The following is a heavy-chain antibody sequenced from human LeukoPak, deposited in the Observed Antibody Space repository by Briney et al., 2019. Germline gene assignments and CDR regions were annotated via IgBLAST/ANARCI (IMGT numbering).Heavy chain of an antibody. J-gene: IGHJ3*02. D-gene: IGHD3-10*01. Sequence: SETLSLTCTVSGGSISGASSTWDWSWIRQRPGKGRKGIWYIYYNGTTNTNHSPNRRISLSVDTSKTQFSLNLRSVTAADTAVYYCERDRGTYLHAFDIWGQGTMVTVSS. V-gene: IGHV4-61*01. CDR2: IYYNGTT. CDR3: ERDRGTYLHAFDI. CDR1: GGSISGASSTWD.